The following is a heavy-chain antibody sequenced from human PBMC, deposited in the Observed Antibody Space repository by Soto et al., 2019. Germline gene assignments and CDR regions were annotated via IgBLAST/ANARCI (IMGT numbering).Heavy chain of an antibody. J-gene: IGHJ3*02. Sequence: QVQLVQSGAEVKKPGSSVKVSCKASGGTFSSYTISWVRQAPGQGLEWMGRIIPILGIANYAQKFQGRVTTTADKSTSTAYMELSSLRSEDTAVYYCARAGAVAVGAFDIWGQGTMVTVSS. V-gene: IGHV1-69*02. CDR3: ARAGAVAVGAFDI. D-gene: IGHD6-19*01. CDR2: IIPILGIA. CDR1: GGTFSSYT.